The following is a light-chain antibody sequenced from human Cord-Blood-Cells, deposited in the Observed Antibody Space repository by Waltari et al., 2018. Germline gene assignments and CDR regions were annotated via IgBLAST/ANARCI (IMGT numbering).Light chain of an antibody. CDR3: QQSYSTHTWT. V-gene: IGKV1-39*01. CDR1: QSISSY. Sequence: DIQMTQSPSSLSASVGDRVTIPSRASQSISSYLNWYQQKPGKAPKLLIYAASILQSGGPSRFSGSGSGTDFTLTISSLQPEDFATYYCQQSYSTHTWTFGQGTKVEIK. J-gene: IGKJ1*01. CDR2: AAS.